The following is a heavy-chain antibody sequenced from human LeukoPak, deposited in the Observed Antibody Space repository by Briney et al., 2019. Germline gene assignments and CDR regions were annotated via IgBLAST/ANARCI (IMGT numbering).Heavy chain of an antibody. D-gene: IGHD3-10*01. CDR1: GYSFTGHY. Sequence: GASVKVSCKASGYSFTGHYMHWVRQAPGQGLEWMGWINPKSGGTNYAQKFQGRVTMTRDTSISTAYIDMSSLRSDDTALYYCARNLWFGESSDAFDMWGKGTMVTVSS. J-gene: IGHJ3*02. V-gene: IGHV1-2*02. CDR3: ARNLWFGESSDAFDM. CDR2: INPKSGGT.